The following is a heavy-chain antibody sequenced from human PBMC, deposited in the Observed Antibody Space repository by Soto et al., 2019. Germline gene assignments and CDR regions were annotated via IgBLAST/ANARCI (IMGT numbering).Heavy chain of an antibody. V-gene: IGHV5-51*03. D-gene: IGHD2-15*01. CDR2: IYPGDSDT. Sequence: EVQLVQSGAEVQTPGESLKISCKGSGYSFTSYWIGWVRQMPGKGLECMGIIYPGDSDTRYSPSFQGQVTISADKSISTAYLQWSSLKASDTAMYYCERPLSPGGGYDAFDIWGQGTMVTVSS. CDR1: GYSFTSYW. J-gene: IGHJ3*02. CDR3: ERPLSPGGGYDAFDI.